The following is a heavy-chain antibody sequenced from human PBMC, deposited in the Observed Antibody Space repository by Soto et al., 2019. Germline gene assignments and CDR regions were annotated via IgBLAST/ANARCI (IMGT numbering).Heavy chain of an antibody. V-gene: IGHV2-5*02. J-gene: IGHJ2*01. CDR2: IYWDDDK. D-gene: IGHD3-10*01. Sequence: QITLKESGPTLVKPTQTLTLTCSFSGFSLSSSLVGVGWIRQPPGKALEWLAMIYWDDDKRYSPSLKSRLTITMDPSKNQVVLTVTNVEPVDTATYYCAQWTMATPAYFDLWGRGTLVTVSS. CDR3: AQWTMATPAYFDL. CDR1: GFSLSSSLVG.